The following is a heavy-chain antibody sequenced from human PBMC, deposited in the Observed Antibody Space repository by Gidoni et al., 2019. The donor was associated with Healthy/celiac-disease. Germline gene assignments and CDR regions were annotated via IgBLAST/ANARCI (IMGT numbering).Heavy chain of an antibody. CDR2: IKQDGSEK. J-gene: IGHJ4*02. V-gene: IGHV3-7*01. CDR1: GFTFSSYW. D-gene: IGHD3-22*01. CDR3: ARDEGHYYDSSGYLN. Sequence: EVQLVESGGGLVQPGGSRRLSWAASGFTFSSYWMSWVRQAPGKGLEWVANIKQDGSEKYYVDSVKGRFTISRDNAKNSLYLQMNSLRAEDTAVYYCARDEGHYYDSSGYLNWGQGTLVTVSS.